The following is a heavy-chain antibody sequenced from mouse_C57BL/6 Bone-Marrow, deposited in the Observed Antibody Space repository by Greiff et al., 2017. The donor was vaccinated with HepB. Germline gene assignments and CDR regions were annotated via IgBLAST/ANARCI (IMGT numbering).Heavy chain of an antibody. Sequence: DVMLVESGGGLVKPGGSLKLSCAASGFTFSSYAMSWVRQTPEKRLEWVATISDGGSYTYYPDNVKGRFTISRDNAKNNLYLQMSHLKSEDTAMYYCARVGSEDYAMDYWGQGTSVTVSS. J-gene: IGHJ4*01. CDR1: GFTFSSYA. V-gene: IGHV5-4*03. CDR2: ISDGGSYT. CDR3: ARVGSEDYAMDY.